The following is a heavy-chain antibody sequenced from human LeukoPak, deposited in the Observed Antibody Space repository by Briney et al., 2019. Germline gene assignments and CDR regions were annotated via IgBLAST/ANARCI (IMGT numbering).Heavy chain of an antibody. J-gene: IGHJ6*02. D-gene: IGHD3-3*01. CDR2: IKQDGSEK. V-gene: IGHV3-7*01. Sequence: GGSLRLSCAASGFTFSNYWMSWVRQAPGEGLEWVANIKQDGSEKYYVDSVKGRFTISRDNAKNSLYLQMNSLRAEDTAVYYCARDFVYYYYGMDVWGQGTTVTVYS. CDR1: GFTFSNYW. CDR3: ARDFVYYYYGMDV.